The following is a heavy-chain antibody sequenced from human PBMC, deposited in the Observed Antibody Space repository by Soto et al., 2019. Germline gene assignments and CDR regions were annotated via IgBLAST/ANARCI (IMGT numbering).Heavy chain of an antibody. J-gene: IGHJ4*02. CDR1: EFTVSSNF. V-gene: IGHV3-53*01. D-gene: IGHD1-1*01. Sequence: EVQLVESGGGLIQPGGSLRLSCAASEFTVSSNFMSWVRQAPGKGLEWVSVIYSGDSTYYADSVKGRFTISRDNSKNTVYLQMNSLRAEDTAMYYCTTTRSLRFDYLGQGTLVTVSS. CDR2: IYSGDST. CDR3: TTTRSLRFDY.